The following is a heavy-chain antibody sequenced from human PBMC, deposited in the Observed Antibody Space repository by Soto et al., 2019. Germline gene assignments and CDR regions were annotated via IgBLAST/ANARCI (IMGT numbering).Heavy chain of an antibody. Sequence: QVQLVQSGAEVKKPGASVKVSCKASGYTFTSYGISWVRQAPGQRLEWMGWISAYNGNTNYAKKLQGRVTMTTDTSTSTAYMELRSLRSDDTAVYYCARDVRAVRGVTGRGMDVWGQGTTVTVSS. D-gene: IGHD3-10*01. J-gene: IGHJ6*02. CDR2: ISAYNGNT. V-gene: IGHV1-18*01. CDR3: ARDVRAVRGVTGRGMDV. CDR1: GYTFTSYG.